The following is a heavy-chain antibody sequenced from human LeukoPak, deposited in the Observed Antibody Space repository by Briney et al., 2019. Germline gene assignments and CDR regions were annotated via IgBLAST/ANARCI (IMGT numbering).Heavy chain of an antibody. Sequence: GGSLRLSCAASGFTFSSYGMTWVRQAPGKGLEWVTYYPDSLKGRFTISRDNSKNILYLQMNSLRAEDTAVYYCARVKSGIDFWGQGTTVTVSS. J-gene: IGHJ6*02. CDR1: GFTFSSYG. CDR3: ARVKSGIDF. D-gene: IGHD1-26*01. V-gene: IGHV3-53*01.